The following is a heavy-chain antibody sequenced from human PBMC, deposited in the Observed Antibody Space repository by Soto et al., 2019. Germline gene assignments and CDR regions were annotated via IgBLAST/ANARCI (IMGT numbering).Heavy chain of an antibody. Sequence: SETLSLTCAVYGGSFSGYYWSWIRQPPGKGLEWIGEINHSGSTNYNPSLKSRVTISVDTSKSQFSLKLSSVTAADTAVYYCARGLELRVHAFDIWGQGTMVTVSS. CDR1: GGSFSGYY. CDR2: INHSGST. CDR3: ARGLELRVHAFDI. D-gene: IGHD1-7*01. J-gene: IGHJ3*02. V-gene: IGHV4-34*01.